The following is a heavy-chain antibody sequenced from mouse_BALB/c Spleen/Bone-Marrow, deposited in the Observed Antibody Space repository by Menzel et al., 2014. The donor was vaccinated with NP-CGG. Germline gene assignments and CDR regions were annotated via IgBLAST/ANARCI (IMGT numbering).Heavy chain of an antibody. V-gene: IGHV1-18*01. CDR2: INPYDGGT. J-gene: IGHJ4*01. CDR1: GYSFTGYT. D-gene: IGHD1-1*01. Sequence: EVQLQQFGPELVKPGVSMKISCKASGYSFTGYTMNWVKQSHGKNLEWIGLINPYDGGTSYNQKFKGKATLTVDKSSTTAFMELLSLTSEDSAVYYCARWDYYGYAMDNWGQGTSVTVSS. CDR3: ARWDYYGYAMDN.